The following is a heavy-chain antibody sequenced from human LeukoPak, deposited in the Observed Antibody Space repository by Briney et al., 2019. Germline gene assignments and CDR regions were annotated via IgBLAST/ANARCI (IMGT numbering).Heavy chain of an antibody. CDR3: ARALRDYYDSSGYLGGFDI. CDR2: INPSGGST. D-gene: IGHD3-22*01. Sequence: GASVKVSCKASGYTFTSYYMHWVRQAPGQGLEWVGIINPSGGSTSYAQKFQGRVTMTRDMSTSTVYMELSSLRSEDTAVYYCARALRDYYDSSGYLGGFDIWGQGTMVTVSS. V-gene: IGHV1-46*01. J-gene: IGHJ3*02. CDR1: GYTFTSYY.